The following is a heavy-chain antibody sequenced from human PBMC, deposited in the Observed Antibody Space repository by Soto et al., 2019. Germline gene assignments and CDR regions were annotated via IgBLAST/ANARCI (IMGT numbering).Heavy chain of an antibody. CDR2: IQSGGPT. V-gene: IGHV3-66*01. D-gene: IGHD2-15*01. J-gene: IGHJ6*04. Sequence: EVQLVESGGGLVQPGGSLRLSCAASGFTVSSEYMSWVRQAPGKGLEWVTRIQSGGPTYYADSVKGRFTISRDTSENTVHLPMDSLRAEYTAVYYCASDDVLCAGCRCYWVPVGVWGKGTTVTVSS. CDR3: ASDDVLCAGCRCYWVPVGV. CDR1: GFTVSSEY.